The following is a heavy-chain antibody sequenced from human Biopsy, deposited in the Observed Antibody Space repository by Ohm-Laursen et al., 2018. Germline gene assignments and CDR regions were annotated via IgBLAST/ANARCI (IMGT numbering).Heavy chain of an antibody. Sequence: SDTLSLTCTVSGGSISSSTTYYWAWLRQPPGKALEWIGSIYNTETTFYNPSLKSRVTISVDTSTNQFSLKVSSVTAADTALYFCARHPTGFWFDPWGHGTLVTVSS. CDR2: IYNTETT. CDR1: GGSISSSTTYY. V-gene: IGHV4-39*01. J-gene: IGHJ5*02. CDR3: ARHPTGFWFDP.